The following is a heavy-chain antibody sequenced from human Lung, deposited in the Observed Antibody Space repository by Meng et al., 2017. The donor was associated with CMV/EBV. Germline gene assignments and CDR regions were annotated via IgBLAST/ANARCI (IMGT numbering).Heavy chain of an antibody. Sequence: SVXVSCKASGGTFNSYVIYWVRQAPGQGLEWMGGITPISATVNYAQRFQGRVTLTTDESTNTAYMELIGLRSDDTAVYLCARWSISIQHWGQGTLVTVSS. J-gene: IGHJ1*01. CDR3: ARWSISIQH. V-gene: IGHV1-69*05. D-gene: IGHD3-3*02. CDR2: ITPISATV. CDR1: GGTFNSYV.